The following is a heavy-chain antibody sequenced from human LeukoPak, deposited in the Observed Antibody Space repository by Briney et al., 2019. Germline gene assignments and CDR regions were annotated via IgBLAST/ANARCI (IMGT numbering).Heavy chain of an antibody. CDR3: ARGLIGFGELYLDY. Sequence: SETLSLTCTVSGGSISIYYWSWIRQPPGKGLEGFGYIYYSGSTNYNPSLKSRVTISVDTSKNQFSLKLSSVTAADTAVYYCARGLIGFGELYLDYWGQGTLVTVSS. V-gene: IGHV4-59*01. J-gene: IGHJ4*02. CDR2: IYYSGST. CDR1: GGSISIYY. D-gene: IGHD3-10*01.